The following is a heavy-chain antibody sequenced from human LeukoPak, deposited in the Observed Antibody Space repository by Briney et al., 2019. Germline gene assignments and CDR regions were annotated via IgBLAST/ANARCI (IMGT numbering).Heavy chain of an antibody. CDR3: ARDQAFSYYYYFMDV. Sequence: GGSLRLSCAASGFTFSRYWMSWVRQAPGKGLEWVANINQDGSEKYYVDSVKGRFTIPRDSAKKSLYLQMNSLRAEDTAVYYCARDQAFSYYYYFMDVWGKGTTVTVSS. J-gene: IGHJ6*03. V-gene: IGHV3-7*01. CDR2: INQDGSEK. CDR1: GFTFSRYW. D-gene: IGHD3-3*01.